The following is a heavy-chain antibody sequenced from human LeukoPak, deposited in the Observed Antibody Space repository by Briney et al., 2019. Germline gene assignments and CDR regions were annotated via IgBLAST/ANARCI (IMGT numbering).Heavy chain of an antibody. J-gene: IGHJ4*02. CDR3: ARGRYYDSSGPPYYFDY. V-gene: IGHV4-34*01. Sequence: SETLSLTCADYGGSFSGYYWSWIRQPPGKGLEWIGEINHSGSTNYNPSLKSRVTISVDTSKNQFSLKLSSVTAADTAVYYCARGRYYDSSGPPYYFDYWGQGTLVTVSS. D-gene: IGHD3-22*01. CDR2: INHSGST. CDR1: GGSFSGYY.